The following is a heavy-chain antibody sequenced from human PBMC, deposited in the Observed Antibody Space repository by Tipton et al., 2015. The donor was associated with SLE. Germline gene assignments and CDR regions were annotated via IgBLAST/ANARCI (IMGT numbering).Heavy chain of an antibody. V-gene: IGHV4-59*11. CDR3: ATNFPPDY. D-gene: IGHD1-1*01. CDR2: SDDIGST. Sequence: TLSLTRSVSGASISGHFCSWIRQAPGKGLEWIGYSDDIGSTNYNPSLKSRVTISVDTSKNQFSLKLSSVTAADTAIYYCATNFPPDYWGQGTLVTVS. J-gene: IGHJ4*02. CDR1: GASISGHF.